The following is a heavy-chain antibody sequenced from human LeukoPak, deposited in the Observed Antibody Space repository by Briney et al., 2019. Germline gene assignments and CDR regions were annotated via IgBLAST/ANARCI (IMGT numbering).Heavy chain of an antibody. CDR2: ISGSGDVT. Sequence: PGGSLRLSCAASGFTISNYAMTWVRQAPGKGLEWVSRISGSGDVTYYADSVKGRFTISRDNSRNTLYLQVTNLRAQDTAVYYCARYCGGGSCYSGLDYWGQGTLVTVSS. J-gene: IGHJ4*02. CDR1: GFTISNYA. V-gene: IGHV3-23*01. D-gene: IGHD2-15*01. CDR3: ARYCGGGSCYSGLDY.